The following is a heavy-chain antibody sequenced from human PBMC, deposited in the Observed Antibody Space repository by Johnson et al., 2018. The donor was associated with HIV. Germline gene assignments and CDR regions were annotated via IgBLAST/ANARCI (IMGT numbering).Heavy chain of an antibody. V-gene: IGHV3-30*03. CDR1: GFTFDDYG. CDR2: MSYDGSKK. CDR3: AREIQYFTAFDI. J-gene: IGHJ3*02. Sequence: QVQLVESGGGVVRPGGSLRLSCAASGFTFDDYGMTWVRQAPGKGLEWLTLMSYDGSKKYYADSVKGRFTLSRDNSKNTLYLQMDSLRPEDTAVYYCAREIQYFTAFDIWGQGTMVTVSS. D-gene: IGHD3-9*01.